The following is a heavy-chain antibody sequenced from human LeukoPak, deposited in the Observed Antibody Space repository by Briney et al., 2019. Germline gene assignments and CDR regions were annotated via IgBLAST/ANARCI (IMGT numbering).Heavy chain of an antibody. CDR1: GFTFSSYS. J-gene: IGHJ4*02. CDR2: ISSSSSYI. D-gene: IGHD3-22*01. Sequence: PGGPLRLSCAASGFTFSSYSMNWVRQAPGKGLEWVSSISSSSSYIYYADSVKGRFTIARDNAKNSLYLQMNSLRAEDTAVYYCARGGYDSSGYYFDYWGQGTLVTVSS. V-gene: IGHV3-21*04. CDR3: ARGGYDSSGYYFDY.